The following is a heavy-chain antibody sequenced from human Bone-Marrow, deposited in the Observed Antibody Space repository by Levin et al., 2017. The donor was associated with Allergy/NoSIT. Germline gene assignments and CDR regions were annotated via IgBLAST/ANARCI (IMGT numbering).Heavy chain of an antibody. J-gene: IGHJ4*02. CDR3: ARPYFYESSGYFDYGY. V-gene: IGHV3-73*01. CDR1: GFTFSGSA. D-gene: IGHD3-22*01. CDR2: IRSKANSYAT. Sequence: QSGGSLRLSCAASGFTFSGSAIHWVRQASGKGLEWVGRIRSKANSYATIYTASVKGRFTISRDDSKNTAYLQMNSLKTEDTAVYYCARPYFYESSGYFDYGYWSQGTLVTVSS.